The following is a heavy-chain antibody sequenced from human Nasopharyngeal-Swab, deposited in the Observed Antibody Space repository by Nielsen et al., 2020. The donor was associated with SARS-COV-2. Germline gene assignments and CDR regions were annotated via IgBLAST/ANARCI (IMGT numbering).Heavy chain of an antibody. CDR3: ARVRRGDAFDI. D-gene: IGHD3-10*01. Sequence: SQTLSLTCAVSGGSVSRGSYYWSWIRQPPGKGLEWIGYIYYSGSTNYNPSLKSRVTISVDTSKNQFSLKLSSVTAADTAVYYCARVRRGDAFDIWGQGTMVTVSS. J-gene: IGHJ3*02. CDR2: IYYSGST. CDR1: GGSVSRGSYY. V-gene: IGHV4-61*01.